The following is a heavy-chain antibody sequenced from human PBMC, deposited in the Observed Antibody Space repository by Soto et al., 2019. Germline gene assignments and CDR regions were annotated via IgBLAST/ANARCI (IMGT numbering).Heavy chain of an antibody. CDR2: VTANGGST. D-gene: IGHD2-21*02. J-gene: IGHJ6*02. CDR1: GFTFSVYA. Sequence: EVQLLESGGGFVQPGGSLRLSCAATGFTFSVYAMTWVRQAPGKGLEWVSAVTANGGSTYSADSVKGRFTISRDNSKNTLFLQMNSLRAEDTAVYYCASLGFGDWANYYYYYGMDVWGQGTTVTVSS. CDR3: ASLGFGDWANYYYYYGMDV. V-gene: IGHV3-23*01.